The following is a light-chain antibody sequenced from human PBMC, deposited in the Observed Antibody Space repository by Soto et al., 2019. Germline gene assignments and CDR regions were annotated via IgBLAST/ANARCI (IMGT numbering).Light chain of an antibody. CDR2: SNN. CDR3: AARDDSLMGHVV. Sequence: QSVLTQPPSASGTPGQSVTISCSGSSSNIGSNTVNWYQQLSGTAPKLLIYSNNQRPSGVPDRFSGSKSGTSASLAISGLKSEDEADYYCAARDDSLMGHVVFGGGTKLTVL. CDR1: SSNIGSNT. J-gene: IGLJ2*01. V-gene: IGLV1-44*01.